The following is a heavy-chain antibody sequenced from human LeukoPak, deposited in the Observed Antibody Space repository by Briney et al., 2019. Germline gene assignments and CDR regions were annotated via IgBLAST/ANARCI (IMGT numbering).Heavy chain of an antibody. J-gene: IGHJ4*02. CDR3: ARSPSYYDFWSGYYGFDY. D-gene: IGHD3-3*01. CDR1: GYTFTGYY. Sequence: ASVKVFCKASGYTFTGYYMHWVRQAPGQGLEWMGWINPNSGGTNYAQKFQGRVTMTRDTSISTAYMELSRLRSDDTAVYYCARSPSYYDFWSGYYGFDYWGQGTLVTVSS. CDR2: INPNSGGT. V-gene: IGHV1-2*02.